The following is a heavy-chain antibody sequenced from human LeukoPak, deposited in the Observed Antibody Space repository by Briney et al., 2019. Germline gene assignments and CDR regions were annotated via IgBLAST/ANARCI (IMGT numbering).Heavy chain of an antibody. V-gene: IGHV4-31*03. Sequence: SSQTLSLTCTVSGGSISSGGYYWSWIRQHPGKGLEWIGYIYYSGSTYYNPSLKSRVTISVDTSKNQFSLKLSSVTAADTAVYYCARVSYNDSSGTLDYWGQKTLVTLSS. CDR2: IYYSGST. CDR1: GGSISSGGYY. J-gene: IGHJ4*02. D-gene: IGHD3-22*01. CDR3: ARVSYNDSSGTLDY.